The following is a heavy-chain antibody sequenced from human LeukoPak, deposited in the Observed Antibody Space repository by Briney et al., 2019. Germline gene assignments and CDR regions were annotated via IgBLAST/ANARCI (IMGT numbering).Heavy chain of an antibody. CDR3: AKFAYQLLSYRDY. J-gene: IGHJ4*02. Sequence: GGSLRLSCAASGFTLSSYAMSWFRQAPGKGLEWVSAISGSGGSTYYADSVKGRFTISRDNSKNTLYLQMNSLRAEDTAVYYCAKFAYQLLSYRDYWGQGTLVTVSS. CDR2: ISGSGGST. D-gene: IGHD2-2*01. V-gene: IGHV3-23*01. CDR1: GFTLSSYA.